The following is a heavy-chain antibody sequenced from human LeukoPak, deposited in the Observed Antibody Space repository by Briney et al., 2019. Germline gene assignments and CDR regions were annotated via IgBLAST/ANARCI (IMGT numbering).Heavy chain of an antibody. CDR3: ARGPPSGYGSGSYYRYYFDY. J-gene: IGHJ4*02. Sequence: PGGPLRLSCAASGFTVSSNYMSWVRQAPGKGLEWVSVIYSGGSTYYADSVKGRFTISRDNSKNTLYLQMNSLRAEDTAVYYCARGPPSGYGSGSYYRYYFDYWGQGTLVTVSS. V-gene: IGHV3-66*01. D-gene: IGHD3-10*01. CDR2: IYSGGST. CDR1: GFTVSSNY.